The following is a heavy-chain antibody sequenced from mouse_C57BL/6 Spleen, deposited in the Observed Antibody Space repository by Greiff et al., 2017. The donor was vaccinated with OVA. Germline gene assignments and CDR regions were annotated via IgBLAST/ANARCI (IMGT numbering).Heavy chain of an antibody. D-gene: IGHD4-1*01. CDR3: AREENWDPFAY. CDR2: IDPSDSET. CDR1: GYTFTSYW. V-gene: IGHV1-52*01. J-gene: IGHJ3*01. Sequence: QVQLQQPGAELVRPGSSVKLSCKASGYTFTSYWMHWVKQRPIQGLEWIGNIDPSDSETHSNQKFKDKATLTVDKTSSTAYMQLSSLTSEDSAVYYCAREENWDPFAYWGQGTLVTVSA.